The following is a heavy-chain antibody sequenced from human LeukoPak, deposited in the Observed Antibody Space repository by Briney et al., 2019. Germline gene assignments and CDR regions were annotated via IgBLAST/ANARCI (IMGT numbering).Heavy chain of an antibody. V-gene: IGHV4-59*01. Sequence: WETLSLTCTVSGGSISSYYWSWIRQPPGEGLVGIGYIYYSGSTNYNPSLKSRVTISVDTSKNQFSLKLSSVTAADTAVYYCARGSYGSGSYLGLNWFDPWGQGTLVTVSS. CDR1: GGSISSYY. J-gene: IGHJ5*02. CDR3: ARGSYGSGSYLGLNWFDP. D-gene: IGHD3-10*01. CDR2: IYYSGST.